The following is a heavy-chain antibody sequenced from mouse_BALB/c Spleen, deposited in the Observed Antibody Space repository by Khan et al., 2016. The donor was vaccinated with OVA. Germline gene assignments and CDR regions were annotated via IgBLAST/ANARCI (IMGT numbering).Heavy chain of an antibody. D-gene: IGHD2-14*01. CDR1: GYTFTSYT. J-gene: IGHJ3*01. CDR2: INPSNDYT. Sequence: VQLQQSGAELARPGASVKMSCKASGYTFTSYTIHWIKKRPGQGLEWIGYINPSNDYTNYNQKFKEKATLTTEKSSNTAYLQLSGMKSDDSAVYNCVRDGAYHRNDGWFAYWGQGTLVTVSA. V-gene: IGHV1-4*01. CDR3: VRDGAYHRNDGWFAY.